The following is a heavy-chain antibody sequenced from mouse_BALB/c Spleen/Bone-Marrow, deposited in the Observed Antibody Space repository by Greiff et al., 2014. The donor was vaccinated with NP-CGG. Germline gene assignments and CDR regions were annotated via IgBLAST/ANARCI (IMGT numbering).Heavy chain of an antibody. Sequence: DVKLQESGPGLVKPPQSLSLTCSVTGYSITSGYYWNWIPQFPGNKLEWLGYISYDGSNHYNPSLTNRVSITRDTSKNQFFLKLNSVTTEDTATYYCASVEVHAMDYWGQGASVTVSS. CDR1: GYSITSGYY. J-gene: IGHJ4*01. CDR2: ISYDGSN. CDR3: ASVEVHAMDY. D-gene: IGHD2-14*01. V-gene: IGHV3-6*02.